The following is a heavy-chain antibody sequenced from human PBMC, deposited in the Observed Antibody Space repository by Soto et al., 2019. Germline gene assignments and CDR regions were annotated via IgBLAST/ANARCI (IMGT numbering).Heavy chain of an antibody. D-gene: IGHD2-15*01. CDR3: APHVSCSGGSCPYDAFAI. CDR2: ITADGGT. CDR1: GFTVSSHA. V-gene: IGHV3-23*01. Sequence: EVQVLESGGGLVQPGGSLRLSCEGSGFTVSSHAMTWIRQAPGKGPEWISTITADGGTYYADSVKCRFAMSRDTSESTLYLQMNRLGAEDTAAYYCAPHVSCSGGSCPYDAFAIRGPGTMVTVSS. J-gene: IGHJ3*02.